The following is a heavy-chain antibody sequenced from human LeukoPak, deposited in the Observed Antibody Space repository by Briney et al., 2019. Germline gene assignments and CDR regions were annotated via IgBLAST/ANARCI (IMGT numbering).Heavy chain of an antibody. J-gene: IGHJ4*02. V-gene: IGHV3-21*01. D-gene: IGHD3-10*01. CDR1: GFTFSSYS. Sequence: PGGSLRLSCAASGFTFSSYSMNWVRQAPGKGLEWVSSISSSSSYIYYADSVKGRFTISRDNAKNSLYLQMNSLRAEDTAVYYCARQGSGSYYYGSGRPWDFDYWGQGTLVTVSS. CDR3: ARQGSGSYYYGSGRPWDFDY. CDR2: ISSSSSYI.